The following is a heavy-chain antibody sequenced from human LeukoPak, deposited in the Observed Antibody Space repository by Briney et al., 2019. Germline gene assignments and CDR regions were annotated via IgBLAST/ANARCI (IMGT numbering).Heavy chain of an antibody. V-gene: IGHV4-59*01. J-gene: IGHJ2*01. CDR2: IYYSGST. CDR3: ARDPIVSVGDWYFDL. CDR1: GGSISSCY. D-gene: IGHD3-16*02. Sequence: SETLSLTCTVSGGSISSCYWSWIRQPPGKGLEWIGYIYYSGSTNYNPSPKSRVTISVDTSKNQFSLKLSSVTAADTAVYYCARDPIVSVGDWYFDLWGRGTLVTVSS.